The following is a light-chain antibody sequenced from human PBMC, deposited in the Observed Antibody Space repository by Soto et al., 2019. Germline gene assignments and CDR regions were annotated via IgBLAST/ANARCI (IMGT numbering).Light chain of an antibody. Sequence: QSVLTQPPSASGTPGQRVTISCSGSSSNIGTNTVIWYQQLPGAAPRLLIYSDNQRPSGVPDRFSGSKSGTSASLAISGRQSEEEADYYCAAWDVSLVVFGGGTKLTVL. CDR1: SSNIGTNT. V-gene: IGLV1-44*01. J-gene: IGLJ2*01. CDR2: SDN. CDR3: AAWDVSLVV.